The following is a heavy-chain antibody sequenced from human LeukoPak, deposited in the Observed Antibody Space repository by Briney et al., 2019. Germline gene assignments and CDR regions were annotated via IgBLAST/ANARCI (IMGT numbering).Heavy chain of an antibody. D-gene: IGHD2-2*01. CDR2: IHYSGST. CDR1: GGSIRSNNYY. Sequence: PSETLSLTCTVSGGSIRSNNYYWGWIRQPPGKGLEWIGNIHYSGSTYYNPSLKSRVTISVDTSKNQFSLKLTSVTAADTAVYYCARHWDDRSSPSYWGQGTLVTVSS. J-gene: IGHJ4*02. CDR3: ARHWDDRSSPSY. V-gene: IGHV4-39*01.